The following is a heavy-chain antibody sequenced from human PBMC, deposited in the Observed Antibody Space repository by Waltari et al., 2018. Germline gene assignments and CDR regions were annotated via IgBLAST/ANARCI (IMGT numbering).Heavy chain of an antibody. CDR1: GYPINGGYF. J-gene: IGHJ3*01. Sequence: QVQLQESGPGLATPSETLSLTCAVSGYPINGGYFSGRVRQSPRKGLELIASIYHSGTTYYNPSLKSRVTLSVDTSKNQISLKLYSVTAADTAVYYCARDRSTSAATLDALDLWGQGTMVTVSS. CDR3: ARDRSTSAATLDALDL. V-gene: IGHV4-38-2*02. D-gene: IGHD1-1*01. CDR2: IYHSGTT.